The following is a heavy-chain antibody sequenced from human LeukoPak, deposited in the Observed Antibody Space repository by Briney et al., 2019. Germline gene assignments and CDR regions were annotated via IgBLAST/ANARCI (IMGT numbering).Heavy chain of an antibody. D-gene: IGHD6-19*01. V-gene: IGHV1-2*06. CDR2: INPNSGGT. CDR1: GYTFTGYY. J-gene: IGHJ3*02. Sequence: ASVKVSCKASGYTFTGYYMHWVRQAPGQGPEWMGRINPNSGGTNYAQKFQGTVTMTRDTSISTAYMELSRLRSDDTAVYYCARELQGDNSGTFDAFDIWGQGTMVTVSS. CDR3: ARELQGDNSGTFDAFDI.